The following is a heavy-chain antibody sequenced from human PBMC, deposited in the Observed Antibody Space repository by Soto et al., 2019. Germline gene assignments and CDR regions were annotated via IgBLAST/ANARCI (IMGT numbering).Heavy chain of an antibody. J-gene: IGHJ4*02. CDR3: ARGPTPLFDH. CDR2: IYPADSDT. CDR1: GYTFASYW. D-gene: IGHD2-15*01. V-gene: IGHV5-51*01. Sequence: ESLNLSSKASGYTFASYWIGCVLQMPGKGLEWMGIIYPADSDTRYNPSFQGQVTISADKSITTAYLQWSSLKASDTAMYYCARGPTPLFDHWGQGTLVTVSS.